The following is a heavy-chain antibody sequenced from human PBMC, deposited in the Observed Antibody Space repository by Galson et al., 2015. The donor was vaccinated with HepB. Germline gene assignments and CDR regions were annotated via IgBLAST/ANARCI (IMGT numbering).Heavy chain of an antibody. CDR3: VRGDSEMGWFDP. CDR1: GGSINTGAYY. Sequence: TLSLTCTVSGGSINTGAYYWTWVRQPPGKGLEFIGYIFYSSSTYYNPSLKSRLLMSVDMSKNQFSLKLSSVTAADTAVYFCVRGDSEMGWFDPWGQGTLVTVSS. CDR2: IFYSSST. V-gene: IGHV4-31*03. D-gene: IGHD5-24*01. J-gene: IGHJ5*02.